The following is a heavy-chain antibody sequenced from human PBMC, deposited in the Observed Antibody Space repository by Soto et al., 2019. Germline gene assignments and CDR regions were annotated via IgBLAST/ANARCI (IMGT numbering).Heavy chain of an antibody. D-gene: IGHD3-22*01. J-gene: IGHJ4*02. V-gene: IGHV3-23*01. CDR1: GFTFSSYA. CDR2: ISGSGGST. CDR3: AKDGLVTYYYDSSGYQN. Sequence: PGGSLRLSCAASGFTFSSYAMSWVRQAPGKGLEWVSAISGSGGSTYYADSVKGRFTISRDNSKNTLYLQMNSLRAEDTAVYYCAKDGLVTYYYDSSGYQNWGQGTLVTVSS.